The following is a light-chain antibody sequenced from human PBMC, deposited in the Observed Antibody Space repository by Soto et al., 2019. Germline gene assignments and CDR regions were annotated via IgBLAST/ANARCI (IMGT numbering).Light chain of an antibody. CDR3: QQYNGA. V-gene: IGKV3-15*01. CDR1: QNIYSN. Sequence: IVMTQSPATLSVSPGERATLSCRASQNIYSNVAWYQQRPGQAPRLLIYRASTRAPGIPARFSGSGSGTEFTLTISSLQPDDFATYYCQQYNGAFGPGTKVDIK. J-gene: IGKJ3*01. CDR2: RAS.